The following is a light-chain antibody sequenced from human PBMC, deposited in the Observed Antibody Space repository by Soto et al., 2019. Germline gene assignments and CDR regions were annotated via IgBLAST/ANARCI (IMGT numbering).Light chain of an antibody. J-gene: IGKJ4*01. CDR1: QSVLFNSNNKNY. V-gene: IGKV4-1*01. Sequence: DIVMTQSPDSLAVSLGERAPLNCTSSQSVLFNSNNKNYLAWYQQKPGQPPKXXIYWASTRESGVHDRFSGSRAGTDFTRTISSLQAEDLTVDSCLQYYSTTLTFGGGTKVDIK. CDR3: LQYYSTTLT. CDR2: WAS.